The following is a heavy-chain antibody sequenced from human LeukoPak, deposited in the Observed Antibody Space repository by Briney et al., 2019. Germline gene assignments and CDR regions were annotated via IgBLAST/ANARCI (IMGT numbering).Heavy chain of an antibody. V-gene: IGHV3-23*01. J-gene: IGHJ4*02. CDR3: AKDGWFGEFISDY. CDR2: ISGSGGST. Sequence: PGGSLRLSCAASGFTFSSSAMNWVRQAPGKGLEWVSAISGSGGSTYYADSVKGRFTISRDNSKNTLYLQMNSLRAEDTAVYYCAKDGWFGEFISDYWGQGTLVTVSS. D-gene: IGHD3-10*01. CDR1: GFTFSSSA.